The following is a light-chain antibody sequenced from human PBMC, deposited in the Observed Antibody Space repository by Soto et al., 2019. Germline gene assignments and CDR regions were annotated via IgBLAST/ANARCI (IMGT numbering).Light chain of an antibody. J-gene: IGKJ1*01. CDR3: QQYNSYSRT. Sequence: AIQMTQSPSSLSASVGDRVTITCRASQGIRNDLDWFQQKPGKAPKLLIYAASNLQSGVPARFSGSGSGTDFTLTISSLQPEDFATYYCQQYNSYSRTFGQGTKVDIK. CDR1: QGIRND. V-gene: IGKV1-6*01. CDR2: AAS.